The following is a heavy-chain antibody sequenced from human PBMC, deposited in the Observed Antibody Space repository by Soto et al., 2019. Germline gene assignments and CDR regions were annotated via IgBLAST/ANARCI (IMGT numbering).Heavy chain of an antibody. V-gene: IGHV3-66*01. CDR3: ARDRIPTGMDV. J-gene: IGHJ6*02. Sequence: PGGSLRLSCAASGFTVSSNYMSWVRQAPGKGLEWVSVIYSGGSTYYADSVKGRFTISRDNSKNTLHLQMNSLRAEDTAVYYCARDRIPTGMDVWGQGTTVTVSS. CDR2: IYSGGST. CDR1: GFTVSSNY.